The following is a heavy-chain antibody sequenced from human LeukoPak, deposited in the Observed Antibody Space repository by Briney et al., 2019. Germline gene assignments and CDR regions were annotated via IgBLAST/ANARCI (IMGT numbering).Heavy chain of an antibody. CDR3: AREVSEGFDF. D-gene: IGHD3-22*01. V-gene: IGHV3-21*01. Sequence: GGSLRPSSTATGFTFSGYSMNWIRQAPGKGLEWDSSFGTRSTSIYHAGSVKGRFAISRDNAKNSLYLQMNSLRAEDTALYYCAREVSEGFDFWGQGTLVTVSS. CDR1: GFTFSGYS. CDR2: FGTRSTSI. J-gene: IGHJ4*02.